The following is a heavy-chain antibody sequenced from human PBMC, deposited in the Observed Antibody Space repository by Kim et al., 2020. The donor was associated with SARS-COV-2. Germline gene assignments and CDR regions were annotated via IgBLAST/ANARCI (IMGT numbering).Heavy chain of an antibody. V-gene: IGHV1-69*13. J-gene: IGHJ4*02. CDR3: ARDLGWEPGRGIDY. Sequence: SVKVSCKASGGTFSSYAISWVRQAPGQGLEWMGGIIPIFGTANYAQKFQGRVTITADESTSTAYMELSSLRSEDTAVYYCARDLGWEPGRGIDYWGQGTLVTVSS. CDR2: IIPIFGTA. D-gene: IGHD1-26*01. CDR1: GGTFSSYA.